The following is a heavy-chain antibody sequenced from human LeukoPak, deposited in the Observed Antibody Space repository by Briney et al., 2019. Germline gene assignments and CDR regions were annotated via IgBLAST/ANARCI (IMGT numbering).Heavy chain of an antibody. Sequence: ASVKVSCKASGGTFSSYAISWVRQAPGQGLEWMGGIIPIFGTANYAQKFQGRVTITADKSTSTAYMELSSLRSEDTAVYYCARSRQYCSSTNCYQWRGPYYYYYGMDVWGKGTTVTVSS. J-gene: IGHJ6*04. CDR2: IIPIFGTA. CDR1: GGTFSSYA. D-gene: IGHD2-2*01. CDR3: ARSRQYCSSTNCYQWRGPYYYYYGMDV. V-gene: IGHV1-69*06.